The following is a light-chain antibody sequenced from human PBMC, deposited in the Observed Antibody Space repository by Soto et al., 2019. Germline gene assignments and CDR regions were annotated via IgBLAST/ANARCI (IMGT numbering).Light chain of an antibody. CDR3: QSYDSSLSGVV. CDR2: GNS. J-gene: IGLJ2*01. V-gene: IGLV1-40*01. Sequence: QSVLTQPPSMSGAPGQRVTISCSGSSANIGAGCDVHWYQQLPGTAPKLLIYGNSNRPSGVPDRFSGSKSGTSASLAITGLQPEDEADYYCQSYDSSLSGVVFGGGTQLTVL. CDR1: SANIGAGCD.